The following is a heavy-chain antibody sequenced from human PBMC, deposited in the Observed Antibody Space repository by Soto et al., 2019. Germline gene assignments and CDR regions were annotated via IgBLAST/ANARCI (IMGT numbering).Heavy chain of an antibody. J-gene: IGHJ6*04. V-gene: IGHV4-59*01. Sequence: SETLSLTCTVSGGSISSYYWSWIRQPPGKGLEWIGYIYYSGSTNYNPSLKSRVTISVDTSKNQFSLKLSSVTAADTAVYYCARDPGYCSGGSCYSGGVDVWGKGTTVTVSS. CDR2: IYYSGST. D-gene: IGHD2-15*01. CDR3: ARDPGYCSGGSCYSGGVDV. CDR1: GGSISSYY.